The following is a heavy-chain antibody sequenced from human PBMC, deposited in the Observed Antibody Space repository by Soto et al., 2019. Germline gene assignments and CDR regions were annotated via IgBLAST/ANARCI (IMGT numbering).Heavy chain of an antibody. Sequence: QVQLVQSGAEVTEPGASVKVSCKASGYTFISYGVSWVRQAPGQGLEWMGWISGNTGKTNYAQNLQGRVTMTTDTSTRTAYMEVRSLGADDTAVYYCARDWNCSNTRCQNCFDPWGQGTLVTVSS. CDR1: GYTFISYG. V-gene: IGHV1-18*01. J-gene: IGHJ5*02. CDR3: ARDWNCSNTRCQNCFDP. CDR2: ISGNTGKT. D-gene: IGHD2-2*01.